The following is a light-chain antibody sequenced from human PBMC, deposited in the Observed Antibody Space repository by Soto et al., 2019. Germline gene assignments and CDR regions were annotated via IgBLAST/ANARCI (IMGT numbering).Light chain of an antibody. CDR2: KAS. J-gene: IGKJ5*01. CDR3: QQLHSYPIT. V-gene: IGKV1-5*03. Sequence: DIQITQSPSTLSGSVGDRVTITCRASQTISSWLAWYQQKTGKAPKILIYKASTLKSGVPSRFSGSGSGTEFTLTISSLQPEDFATYYCQQLHSYPITFGQGTRLEIK. CDR1: QTISSW.